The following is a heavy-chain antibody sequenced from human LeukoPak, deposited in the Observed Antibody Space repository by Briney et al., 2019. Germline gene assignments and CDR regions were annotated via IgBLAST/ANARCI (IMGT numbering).Heavy chain of an antibody. CDR3: ARDPILLWFGESSEAFDI. J-gene: IGHJ3*02. V-gene: IGHV4-30-4*01. D-gene: IGHD3-10*01. Sequence: SETLSLTCTVSGGSISSGDYYWSWIRQPPGKGLEWIGYIYYSGSTYYNPSLKSRVTISVDTSKNQFSLKLSSVTAADTPVYYCARDPILLWFGESSEAFDIWGQGTMVTVSS. CDR1: GGSISSGDYY. CDR2: IYYSGST.